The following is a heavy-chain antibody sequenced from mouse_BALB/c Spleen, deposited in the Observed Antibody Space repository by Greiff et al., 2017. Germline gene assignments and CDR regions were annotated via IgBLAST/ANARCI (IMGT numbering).Heavy chain of an antibody. J-gene: IGHJ4*01. CDR2: INPGSSTI. CDR3: ARLVATGYAMDY. D-gene: IGHD1-1*01. V-gene: IGHV4-2*02. CDR1: GFDFSRYW. Sequence: EVKLLESGGGLVQPGGSLNLSCAASGFDFSRYWMSWARQAPGKGQEWIGEINPGSSTINYTPSLKDKFIISRDNAKNTLYLQMSKVRSEDTALYYCARLVATGYAMDYWGQGTSVTVSS.